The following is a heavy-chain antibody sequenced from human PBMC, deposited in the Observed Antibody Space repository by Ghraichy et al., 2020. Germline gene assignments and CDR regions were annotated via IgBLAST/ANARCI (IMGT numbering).Heavy chain of an antibody. J-gene: IGHJ4*02. CDR3: VREWRCRGGDCYSKPDY. V-gene: IGHV3-7*05. CDR1: GITLSRYW. D-gene: IGHD2-21*02. CDR2: MNEDGSEK. Sequence: GGLRLSCAASGITLSRYWMSWVRQAPGKGLEWVANMNEDGSEKNYVDSVKGRFSISRDDAKNSLCLQMNNLRVEDTAVYYCVREWRCRGGDCYSKPDYWGQGTLVTVSS.